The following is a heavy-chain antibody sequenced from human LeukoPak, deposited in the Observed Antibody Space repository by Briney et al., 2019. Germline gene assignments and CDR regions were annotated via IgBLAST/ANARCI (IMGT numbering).Heavy chain of an antibody. Sequence: PGRSLRLSCAASGFTFSAYAMHWVRQAPGKGLEWVAVISYDGSNKYYAASVKGRFTISRDNSKNTLYLQMNSLRAEDTAVYYCASGGFYDFWSGYYTPFDYWGQGTLVTVSS. J-gene: IGHJ4*02. CDR1: GFTFSAYA. V-gene: IGHV3-30*01. D-gene: IGHD3-3*01. CDR2: ISYDGSNK. CDR3: ASGGFYDFWSGYYTPFDY.